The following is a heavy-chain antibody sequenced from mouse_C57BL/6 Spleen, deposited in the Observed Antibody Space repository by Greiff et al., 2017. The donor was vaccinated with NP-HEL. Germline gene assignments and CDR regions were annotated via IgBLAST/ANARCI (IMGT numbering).Heavy chain of an antibody. D-gene: IGHD1-1*01. V-gene: IGHV1-82*01. CDR1: GYAFSSSW. Sequence: QVQLKESGPELVKPGASVKISCKASGYAFSSSWMNWVKQRPGKGLEWIGRIYPGDGDTNYNGKFTGKATLTADKSSSTAYMQLSSLTSEDSAVYFCARSPITTVDYWGHGTTLTVSS. CDR2: IYPGDGDT. J-gene: IGHJ2*01. CDR3: ARSPITTVDY.